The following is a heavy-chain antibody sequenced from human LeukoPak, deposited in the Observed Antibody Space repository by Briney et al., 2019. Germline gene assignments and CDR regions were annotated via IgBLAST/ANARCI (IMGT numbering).Heavy chain of an antibody. Sequence: GASVKASCKASGYTFTSYDINWVRQATGQGLEWMGWINPNSGGTNYAQKFQGRVTMTRDTSISTAYMELSRLRSDDTAVYYCARERLYYDSSGYQYYFDYWGQGTLVTVSS. D-gene: IGHD3-22*01. J-gene: IGHJ4*02. CDR2: INPNSGGT. V-gene: IGHV1-2*02. CDR1: GYTFTSYD. CDR3: ARERLYYDSSGYQYYFDY.